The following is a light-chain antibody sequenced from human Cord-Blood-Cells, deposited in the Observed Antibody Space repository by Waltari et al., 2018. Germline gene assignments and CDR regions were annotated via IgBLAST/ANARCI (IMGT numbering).Light chain of an antibody. CDR3: QSYDSSLSGYV. Sequence: QSVLTQPPSVSGAPGQRVTISCTGSSSNIGAGYDVHWYQQLPGTAPKLLIYGNSNRPSGVPDRVAGSKSGTSASLAITGLQAEDEADYYYQSYDSSLSGYVFGTGTKVTVL. CDR1: SSNIGAGYD. CDR2: GNS. J-gene: IGLJ1*01. V-gene: IGLV1-40*01.